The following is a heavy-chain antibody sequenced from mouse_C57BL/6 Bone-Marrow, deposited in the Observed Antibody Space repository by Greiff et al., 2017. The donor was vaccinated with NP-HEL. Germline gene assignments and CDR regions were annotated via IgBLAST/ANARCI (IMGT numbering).Heavy chain of an antibody. CDR2: IDPSDSYT. J-gene: IGHJ4*01. D-gene: IGHD3-2*02. Sequence: QVQLQQPGAELVRPGTSVKLSCKASGYTFTSYWMHWVKQRPGQGLEWIGVIDPSDSYTNYNQKFKGKATLTVDTSSSTAYMQLSSLTSADSAVYYCARLRLVYYAMDYWGQGTSVTVSS. CDR1: GYTFTSYW. V-gene: IGHV1-59*01. CDR3: ARLRLVYYAMDY.